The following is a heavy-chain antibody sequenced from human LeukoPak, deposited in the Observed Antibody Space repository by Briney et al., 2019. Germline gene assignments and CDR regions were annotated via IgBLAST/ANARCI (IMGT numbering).Heavy chain of an antibody. CDR1: EVTFSSCE. CDR3: AIILGYCSGGTCYDY. Sequence: GGSLRLSCAASEVTFSSCELNWVRQAPGKGLEWVSYISSSGSTKYYADSVKGRFTISRDNAKNSLYLQLNSLRAEDTAVYYCAIILGYCSGGTCYDYWSQGTQVTVSS. D-gene: IGHD2-15*01. CDR2: ISSSGSTK. J-gene: IGHJ4*02. V-gene: IGHV3-48*03.